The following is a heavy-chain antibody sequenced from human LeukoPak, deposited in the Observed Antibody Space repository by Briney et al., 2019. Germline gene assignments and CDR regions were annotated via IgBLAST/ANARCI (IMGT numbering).Heavy chain of an antibody. CDR1: GYTFTVYF. J-gene: IGHJ4*02. D-gene: IGHD3-22*01. Sequence: ASVKVSCKASGYTFTVYFMHWVRQAPGQGLEWMGWINPNSGGTNYAQKFQGMVTMTRDTSISTAYMELSRLRSDDTAVYYCARELNHDSSGYYFDYWGQGTLVTVSS. V-gene: IGHV1-2*02. CDR3: ARELNHDSSGYYFDY. CDR2: INPNSGGT.